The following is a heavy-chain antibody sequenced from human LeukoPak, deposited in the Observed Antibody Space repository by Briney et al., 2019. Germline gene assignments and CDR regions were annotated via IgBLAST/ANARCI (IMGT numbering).Heavy chain of an antibody. CDR3: ARDLNGREGAFDI. J-gene: IGHJ3*02. CDR2: ISHDGDNT. Sequence: PGGSLRLSCEASGFAFGSYAMHWVRQAPGRGLEWVAVISHDGDNTNSGESVRGRFTLSRDNLKNTLYLQMNSLRAEDTAVYYCARDLNGREGAFDIWGQGTMVTVSS. V-gene: IGHV3-30-3*01. D-gene: IGHD1-26*01. CDR1: GFAFGSYA.